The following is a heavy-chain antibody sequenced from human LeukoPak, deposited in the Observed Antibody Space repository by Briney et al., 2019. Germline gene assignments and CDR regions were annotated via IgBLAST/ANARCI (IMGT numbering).Heavy chain of an antibody. CDR2: INPNSGGT. V-gene: IGHV1-2*02. D-gene: IGHD4-17*01. CDR3: ARTNYGDYWFDP. J-gene: IGHJ5*02. CDR1: GYTFTGYY. Sequence: ASVKVSCKASGYTFTGYYMHWVRQAPGQGLEWMGWINPNSGGTNYAQKFQGRVTMTRDTSISTAYMELSRQRSDDTAVYYCARTNYGDYWFDPWGQGTLVTVSS.